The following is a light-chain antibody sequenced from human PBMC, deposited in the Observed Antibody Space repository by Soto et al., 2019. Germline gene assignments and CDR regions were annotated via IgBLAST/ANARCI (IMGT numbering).Light chain of an antibody. CDR2: DAS. CDR3: QQYDDLPIT. V-gene: IGKV1-33*01. Sequence: DIPMTQSPSSLSASVGDRVTITCQASQDISNYLNWYQQKPGKAPKLLIYDASNLETGVPPRFSGSGSGTDFTFTISSLQPEDIATYYCQQYDDLPITFGGGTKVEIK. CDR1: QDISNY. J-gene: IGKJ4*01.